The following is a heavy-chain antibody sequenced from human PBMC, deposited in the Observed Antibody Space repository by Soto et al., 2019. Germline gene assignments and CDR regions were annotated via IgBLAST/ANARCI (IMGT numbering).Heavy chain of an antibody. CDR2: ISGSGDTT. Sequence: GGSLRLSCVASGFTFSNYAMSWVRQAQGEGLEWVSAISGSGDTTFYADSAKGRFTIYRDNSRNTLYLQMSRLRAEETAVFYCAKEGGTASTPYVDHWGRGTLVAVSS. D-gene: IGHD4-17*01. V-gene: IGHV3-23*01. J-gene: IGHJ4*02. CDR3: AKEGGTASTPYVDH. CDR1: GFTFSNYA.